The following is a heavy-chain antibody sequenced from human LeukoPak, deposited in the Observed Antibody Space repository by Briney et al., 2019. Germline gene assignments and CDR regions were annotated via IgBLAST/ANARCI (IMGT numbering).Heavy chain of an antibody. Sequence: GGSLRLSCAASGFTFSSYSMNWVRQAPGKGLEWVSYISSSSSDIYYADSVKGRFTISRDNAKNSLYLQMNSLRAEDTAVYSLVGGYCSRTTCEGYYYHYMDVWGKGTTVTVSS. J-gene: IGHJ6*03. CDR3: VGGYCSRTTCEGYYYHYMDV. D-gene: IGHD2-2*03. V-gene: IGHV3-48*01. CDR2: ISSSSSDI. CDR1: GFTFSSYS.